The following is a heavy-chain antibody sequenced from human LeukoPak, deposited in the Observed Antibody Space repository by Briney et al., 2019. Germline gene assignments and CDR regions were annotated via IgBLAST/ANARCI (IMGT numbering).Heavy chain of an antibody. Sequence: QSGGSLRLSCAASGFTSSSYSMTWVRQAPGKGLEWVSYISSSSSTIYYADSVKGRFTISRDNAKNSLYLQMNSLRAEDTAVYYCARDILTGSQSRFQHWGQGTLVTVSS. CDR2: ISSSSSTI. CDR3: ARDILTGSQSRFQH. V-gene: IGHV3-48*04. D-gene: IGHD3-9*01. J-gene: IGHJ1*01. CDR1: GFTSSSYS.